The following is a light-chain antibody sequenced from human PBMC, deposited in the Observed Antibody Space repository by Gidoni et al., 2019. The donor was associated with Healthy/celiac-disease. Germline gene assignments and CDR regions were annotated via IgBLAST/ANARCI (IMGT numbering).Light chain of an antibody. J-gene: IGLJ7*01. CDR2: EDN. CDR3: QSYDSSNKV. CDR1: SGSIASNY. Sequence: NFMLIPPHSVSESPGKTVTISCTRSSGSIASNYVQWYQQRPGSAPTTVIYEDNQRPSGVPDRFSGSIDSSSNSASLTISGLKTEDEADYYCQSYDSSNKVFGGGTQLTVL. V-gene: IGLV6-57*04.